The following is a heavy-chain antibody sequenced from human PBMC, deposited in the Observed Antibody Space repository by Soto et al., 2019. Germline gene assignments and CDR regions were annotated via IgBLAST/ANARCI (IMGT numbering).Heavy chain of an antibody. CDR2: IIPLFGTT. CDR1: GGTFSTYP. CDR3: ARGATHGSSWYFWFDP. D-gene: IGHD6-13*01. Sequence: QVQLGQSGAEVRMPGSSVNVSCKASGGTFSTYPINLVRQAPGQGLEWMGGIIPLFGTTNYAQKFQGRVTITADESTSTAYMERSSLRAEDAAVYYCARGATHGSSWYFWFDPWGQGTLVTVSS. J-gene: IGHJ5*02. V-gene: IGHV1-69*01.